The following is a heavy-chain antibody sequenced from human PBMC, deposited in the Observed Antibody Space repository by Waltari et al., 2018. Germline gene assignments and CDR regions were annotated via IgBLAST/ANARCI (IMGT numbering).Heavy chain of an antibody. J-gene: IGHJ4*02. CDR3: VRHGFWNFDF. V-gene: IGHV3-7*01. CDR2: KKERGRKK. Sequence: EVQLVESGGGLVQPGGSLRLSCAGSGFTFSGNWMAWVRQAPGKGLEGRGKKKERGRKKNYVDSVEGRFTISRDNAKNSLYLQMNSRRAEDTALYYCVRHGFWNFDFWGQGTLVTVSS. CDR1: GFTFSGNW. D-gene: IGHD3-3*01.